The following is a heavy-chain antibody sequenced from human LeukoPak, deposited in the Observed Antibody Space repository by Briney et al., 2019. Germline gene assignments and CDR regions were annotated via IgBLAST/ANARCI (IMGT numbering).Heavy chain of an antibody. CDR3: ARGGYRFGPNY. V-gene: IGHV3-7*03. CDR2: IKEDRSEK. J-gene: IGHJ4*02. Sequence: SGGSLRLSCVASGFTFGTYWMNWVRQSPGKGLEWVATIKEDRSEKYYMDSVKGRFTISRDNAKSSLYLQMNCLRVEDTAVYYCARGGYRFGPNYWGQGTLVSVSS. CDR1: GFTFGTYW. D-gene: IGHD5-18*01.